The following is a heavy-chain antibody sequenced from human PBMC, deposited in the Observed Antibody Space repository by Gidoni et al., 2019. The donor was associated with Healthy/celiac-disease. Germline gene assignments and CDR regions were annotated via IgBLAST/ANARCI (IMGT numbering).Heavy chain of an antibody. J-gene: IGHJ4*02. CDR1: GYTFTGYY. Sequence: QVQLLQSGAEVKKPGASVKVSCKASGYTFTGYYMHWVRQAPGQGLEWMGWINPNSGGTKYAQNFQGRVTMTRDTSISTAYMELSRLTSDETAVYYCARDMERWYSSDGYYFDYWGQGTLVTVSS. CDR3: ARDMERWYSSDGYYFDY. V-gene: IGHV1-2*02. CDR2: INPNSGGT. D-gene: IGHD6-25*01.